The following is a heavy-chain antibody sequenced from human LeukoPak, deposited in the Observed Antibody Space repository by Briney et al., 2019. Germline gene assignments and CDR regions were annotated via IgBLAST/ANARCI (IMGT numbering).Heavy chain of an antibody. Sequence: PSETLSLTCTVSGGSISSGSYYWSWIRQPAGRGLEWIGRIYTSGSTDYNPSLESRATISVDTSKNQFSLELSSVTAADTAVYYCAGVLGSSWYYFDYWGQGTLVTVSS. CDR3: AGVLGSSWYYFDY. J-gene: IGHJ4*02. CDR2: IYTSGST. D-gene: IGHD6-13*01. V-gene: IGHV4-61*02. CDR1: GGSISSGSYY.